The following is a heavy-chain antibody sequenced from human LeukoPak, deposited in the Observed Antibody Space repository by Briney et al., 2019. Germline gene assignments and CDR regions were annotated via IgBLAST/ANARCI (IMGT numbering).Heavy chain of an antibody. CDR2: ISWNSGTI. V-gene: IGHV3-9*01. Sequence: GGSLRLSCAASGFIFDHYAMHWVRQAPRQGLELVSGISWNSGTIGYADSVKGRFTISRDNSKNSLYLQMNSLRAEDTALYYCAKINAQWLNYYYFYMDVWGKGTTVTVSS. D-gene: IGHD6-19*01. CDR1: GFIFDHYA. CDR3: AKINAQWLNYYYFYMDV. J-gene: IGHJ6*03.